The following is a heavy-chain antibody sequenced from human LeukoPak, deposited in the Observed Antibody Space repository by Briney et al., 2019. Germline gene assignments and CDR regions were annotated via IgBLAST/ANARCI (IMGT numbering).Heavy chain of an antibody. CDR2: INPNSGVT. D-gene: IGHD6-19*01. CDR1: GHTFTGYY. CDR3: GSGQWLVGVFY. Sequence: ASVKVSCKASGHTFTGYYMHWVRQAPGQGLEWLGWINPNSGVTNYAQKFQGRITMTRDTSITTVYMELSSLTSDDSAVYYCGSGQWLVGVFYWGQGTLVTVSS. V-gene: IGHV1-2*02. J-gene: IGHJ4*02.